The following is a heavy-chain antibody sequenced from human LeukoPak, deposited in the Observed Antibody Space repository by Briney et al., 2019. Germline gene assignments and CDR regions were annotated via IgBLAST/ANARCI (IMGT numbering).Heavy chain of an antibody. V-gene: IGHV3-30*04. Sequence: GGSLRLSCAASGFTFSSYAMHWVRQAPGKGLEWVAVISYDGSNKYYADSVKGRFTISRDNSKNTLYLQMNSLRAEDTAVYYCARGNRLTSGSCPLFYWGQGTLVTVSS. CDR2: ISYDGSNK. D-gene: IGHD1-26*01. J-gene: IGHJ4*02. CDR3: ARGNRLTSGSCPLFY. CDR1: GFTFSSYA.